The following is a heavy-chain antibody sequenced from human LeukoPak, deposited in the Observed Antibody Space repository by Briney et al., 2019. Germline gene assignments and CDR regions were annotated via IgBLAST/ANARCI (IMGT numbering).Heavy chain of an antibody. J-gene: IGHJ3*02. CDR3: XXXXXDGPDDAFDI. V-gene: IGHV3-33*01. CDR1: GFTFSSYG. Sequence: GGSLRLSCAASGFTFSSYGMHWVRQAPGKGLEWVAVIWYDGSNKYYADSVKGRFTISRDNSKNTLYLQMNSLRAEDTAVYYCXXXXXDGPDDAFDIWGQGTMVTVSS. CDR2: IWYDGSNK.